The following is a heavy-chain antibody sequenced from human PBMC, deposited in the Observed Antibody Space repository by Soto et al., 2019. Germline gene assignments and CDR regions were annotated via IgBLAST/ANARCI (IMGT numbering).Heavy chain of an antibody. D-gene: IGHD3-10*01. V-gene: IGHV2-5*02. CDR2: IYWDDDK. CDR3: ANRPKSSGNYLAFDI. J-gene: IGHJ3*02. Sequence: QITLKESGPTVVKPTQTLTLTCTLSGFSLSTSGVGVGWIRQPPGKALEWLALIYWDDDKRYSPSLKSRLTITKDTSKNQVVLTMTNMDPVDTATYYCANRPKSSGNYLAFDIWGQGTMVTVSS. CDR1: GFSLSTSGVG.